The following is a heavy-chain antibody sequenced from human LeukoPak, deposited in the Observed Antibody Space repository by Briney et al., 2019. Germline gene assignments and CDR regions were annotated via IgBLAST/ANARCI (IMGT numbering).Heavy chain of an antibody. V-gene: IGHV4-38-2*02. CDR1: GYSISSGYY. CDR2: IYPSGTT. CDR3: ARAYSSSWYFNWFDP. J-gene: IGHJ5*02. Sequence: SETLSLTCTVSGYSISSGYYWGWIRQPPGKGLEWIGNIYPSGTTYYNPSLKTRVTISVDTSKNQFSLKLSSVTAADTAVYFCARAYSSSWYFNWFDPWGQGTLVTVSS. D-gene: IGHD6-13*01.